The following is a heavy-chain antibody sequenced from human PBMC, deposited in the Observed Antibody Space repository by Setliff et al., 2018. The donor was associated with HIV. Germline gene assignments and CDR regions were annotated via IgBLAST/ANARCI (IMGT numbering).Heavy chain of an antibody. D-gene: IGHD3-10*01. CDR3: ARAPFYYGSGSYQTFDY. V-gene: IGHV4-38-2*01. CDR2: IYYTGST. Sequence: PSETLSLTCAVSGYSISSGYYWGWIRQPPGKGLEWIGYIYYTGSTYYNPSLKSRVTISVDTSKNQFSLKLSSVTAADTAVYYCARAPFYYGSGSYQTFDYWGQGTLVTVSS. CDR1: GYSISSGYY. J-gene: IGHJ4*02.